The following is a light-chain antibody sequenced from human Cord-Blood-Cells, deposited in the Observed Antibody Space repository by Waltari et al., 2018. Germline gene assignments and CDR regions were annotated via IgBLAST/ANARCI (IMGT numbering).Light chain of an antibody. CDR3: MQALQTPYS. V-gene: IGKV2-28*01. Sequence: DIVMTQSPLSLPVTPGEPASISCRSSQSLLHSNGYNYLDCYLQKPGQSPHLRIYLGSNRASGVPDRFSGSVSGTDFTLKISRVDAEDVGVYYCMQALQTPYSFGQGTKLEIK. J-gene: IGKJ2*03. CDR2: LGS. CDR1: QSLLHSNGYNY.